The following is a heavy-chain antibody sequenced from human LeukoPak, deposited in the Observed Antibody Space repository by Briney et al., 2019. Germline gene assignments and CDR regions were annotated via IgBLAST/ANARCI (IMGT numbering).Heavy chain of an antibody. CDR3: AREEDPLHAFDI. Sequence: ASVKVSCKASGYTFTDHYMHWVRQAPGQGLEWMGWINPSTGGTNYAQRFQGRVTMTRDTSTSTVYMELSSLRSEDTAVYYCAREEDPLHAFDIWGQGTMVTVSS. CDR1: GYTFTDHY. CDR2: INPSTGGT. J-gene: IGHJ3*02. D-gene: IGHD2-15*01. V-gene: IGHV1-2*02.